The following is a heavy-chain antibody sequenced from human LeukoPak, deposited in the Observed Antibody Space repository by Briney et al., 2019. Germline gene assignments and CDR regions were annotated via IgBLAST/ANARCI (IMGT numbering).Heavy chain of an antibody. Sequence: GGSLRRSCAASGFTFDDYSMHWLRQAPGKGLEGFSGLSWNSGNIGYADSVKGRFTISRDNAKNSLYLHMNSLRAEDMALYYCAKGSTYYYGSSAWFDYWGQGTLVTVSS. D-gene: IGHD3-22*01. CDR3: AKGSTYYYGSSAWFDY. CDR1: GFTFDDYS. CDR2: LSWNSGNI. V-gene: IGHV3-9*03. J-gene: IGHJ4*02.